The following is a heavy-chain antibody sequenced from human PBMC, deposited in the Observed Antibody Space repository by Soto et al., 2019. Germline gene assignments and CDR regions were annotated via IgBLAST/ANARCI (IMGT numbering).Heavy chain of an antibody. Sequence: PSETLSLTCTVSGGSVSSGSYYWSWIRQPPGKGLEWIGYIYYSGSTNYNPSLKSRVTISVDTSKNQFSLKLSSETAADTAVYYCARDHVDYYGSGSYFYYGMDVWGQGTTVTVSS. D-gene: IGHD3-10*01. J-gene: IGHJ6*02. CDR3: ARDHVDYYGSGSYFYYGMDV. CDR2: IYYSGST. V-gene: IGHV4-61*01. CDR1: GGSVSSGSYY.